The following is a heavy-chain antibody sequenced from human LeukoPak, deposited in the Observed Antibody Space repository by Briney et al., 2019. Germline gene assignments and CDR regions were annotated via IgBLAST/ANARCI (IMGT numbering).Heavy chain of an antibody. D-gene: IGHD2-15*01. J-gene: IGHJ5*02. CDR3: ARGGTPYYNWFDP. CDR1: GYSLTSYW. V-gene: IGHV5-51*01. Sequence: LGESLKISCKGSGYSLTSYWIGWVRQMPGKGLEWMGIIYPGDSDTRYSPSFQGQVTISADKSISTAYLQWSSLKASDTAMYYCARGGTPYYNWFDPWGQGTLVTVSS. CDR2: IYPGDSDT.